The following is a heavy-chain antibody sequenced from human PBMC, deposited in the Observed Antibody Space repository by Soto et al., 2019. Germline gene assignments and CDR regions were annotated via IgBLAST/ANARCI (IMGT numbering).Heavy chain of an antibody. J-gene: IGHJ6*02. V-gene: IGHV1-69*01. CDR3: ARATTVTTYSYYYYGMDV. CDR2: IIPIFGTA. D-gene: IGHD4-4*01. CDR1: GGTFSSYA. Sequence: QVQLVQSGAEVKKPGSSVKVSCKASGGTFSSYAISWVRQAPGQGLEWMGGIIPIFGTANYAQKFQGRGTITADESTSPADMELSSLRSEDTAVYYCARATTVTTYSYYYYGMDVWGQGTTVAVSS.